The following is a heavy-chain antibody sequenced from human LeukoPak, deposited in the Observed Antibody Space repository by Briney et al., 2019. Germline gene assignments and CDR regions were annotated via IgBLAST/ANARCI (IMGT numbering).Heavy chain of an antibody. CDR1: GGSFSGYY. D-gene: IGHD2-2*01. CDR2: IYHSEST. CDR3: ARDRIVVVQAVPRNYGMDV. J-gene: IGHJ6*04. V-gene: IGHV4-34*01. Sequence: SETLSLTCAVHGGSFSGYYWCWIRQPPRKGLGWIGEIYHSESTNYNPPLKSRVTISVDTSKNQFSLKLSSVTAADTAVYYCARDRIVVVQAVPRNYGMDVWGKGTTVTVSS.